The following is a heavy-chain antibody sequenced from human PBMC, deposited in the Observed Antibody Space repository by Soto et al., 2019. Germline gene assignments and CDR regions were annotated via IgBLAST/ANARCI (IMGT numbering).Heavy chain of an antibody. Sequence: SETLSLTCTFSCGSIISYYWSWIRQPPGKGLEWIGYIYYSGSTNYNPSLKSRVTISVDTSKNQFSLKLSSVTAADTAVYYCARDHYYYYYGMDVWGQGTTVTVSS. V-gene: IGHV4-59*01. CDR3: ARDHYYYYYGMDV. CDR2: IYYSGST. J-gene: IGHJ6*02. CDR1: CGSIISYY.